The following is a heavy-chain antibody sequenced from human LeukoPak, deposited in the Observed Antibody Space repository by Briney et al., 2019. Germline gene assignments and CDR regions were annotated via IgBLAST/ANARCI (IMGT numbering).Heavy chain of an antibody. J-gene: IGHJ5*02. CDR3: ARVVGSGSFRNWFDP. Sequence: ASVKVSCKASGYTFTSYGISWVRQAPGQGLEWMGWISAYNGNTNYAQKLQGRVTMTTDTSTSTAYMELRSLRSDDTAVYYCARVVGSGSFRNWFDPWGQGTLVTVSS. V-gene: IGHV1-18*01. D-gene: IGHD3-10*01. CDR1: GYTFTSYG. CDR2: ISAYNGNT.